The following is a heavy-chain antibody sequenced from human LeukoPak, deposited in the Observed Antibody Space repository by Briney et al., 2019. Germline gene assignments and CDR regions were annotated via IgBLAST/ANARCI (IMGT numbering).Heavy chain of an antibody. CDR1: GGTFSSYA. Sequence: SVKVSCKASGGTFSSYAISWVRQAPGQGLEWMGRIIPILSIANYAQKFQGRVTITADKSTSTAYMELSSLRSEDTAVYYCARDEIVYYYDSSGYYYFDYWGQGTLVTVSS. CDR2: IIPILSIA. V-gene: IGHV1-69*04. D-gene: IGHD3-22*01. J-gene: IGHJ4*02. CDR3: ARDEIVYYYDSSGYYYFDY.